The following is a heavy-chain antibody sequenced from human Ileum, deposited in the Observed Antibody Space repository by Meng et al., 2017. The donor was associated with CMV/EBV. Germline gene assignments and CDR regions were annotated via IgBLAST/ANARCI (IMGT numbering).Heavy chain of an antibody. J-gene: IGHJ4*02. CDR3: ATSGRGPKYYFDY. CDR2: ISPIFSTS. D-gene: IGHD1-14*01. Sequence: QGQLGESGAEVKKAGSSVKVSFQGSGGTFSSNAISWVRHAPGQGLELMWVISPIFSTSNYAQKFQGRLTITADESTSTTYMELSSLTSGDTAVYYCATSGRGPKYYFDYWGQGTLVTVSS. CDR1: GGTFSSNA. V-gene: IGHV1-69*12.